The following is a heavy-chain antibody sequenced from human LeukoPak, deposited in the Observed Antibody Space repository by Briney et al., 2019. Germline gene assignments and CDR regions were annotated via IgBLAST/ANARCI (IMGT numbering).Heavy chain of an antibody. J-gene: IGHJ6*03. Sequence: GGSLRLSCAASGFTFSSYAMSWVRQAPGKGLEWVSAISGSGGSTYYADSVKGRFTISRDNSKNTLYLQMNSLRAEDTAVYYCARENSSSWTVYYYYYMDVWGKGTTVTVSS. CDR1: GFTFSSYA. D-gene: IGHD6-13*01. CDR3: ARENSSSWTVYYYYYMDV. V-gene: IGHV3-23*01. CDR2: ISGSGGST.